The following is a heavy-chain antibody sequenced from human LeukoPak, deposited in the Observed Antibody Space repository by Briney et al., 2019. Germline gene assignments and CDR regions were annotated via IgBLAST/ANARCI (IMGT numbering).Heavy chain of an antibody. J-gene: IGHJ6*02. Sequence: GGSLRLSCAASGFTFDDYAMHWVRQAPGKGLEWVSGISWNSGSIGYADSVKGRFSISRDNAKNSLYLEMNSLRAEDTALYYCAKDAYYGSGTTGYGMDVWGQGTTVTVSS. D-gene: IGHD3-10*01. CDR1: GFTFDDYA. V-gene: IGHV3-9*01. CDR3: AKDAYYGSGTTGYGMDV. CDR2: ISWNSGSI.